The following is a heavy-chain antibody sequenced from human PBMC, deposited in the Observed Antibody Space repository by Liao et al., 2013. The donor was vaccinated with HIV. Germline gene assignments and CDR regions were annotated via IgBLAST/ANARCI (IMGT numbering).Heavy chain of an antibody. D-gene: IGHD3-10*01. Sequence: QVQLQESGPGLVKPSQTLSLTCTVSGGSISSSSYYWGWIRQPPGKGLEWIGSIFYSGSTYYNPSLKSRVTISVDTSKSQFSLNLSSVTAADTAVYYCAREVKNYASGTLQGPFDPWGQGTLVIVSS. CDR3: AREVKNYASGTLQGPFDP. CDR1: GGSISSSSYY. CDR2: IFYSGST. V-gene: IGHV4-39*07. J-gene: IGHJ5*02.